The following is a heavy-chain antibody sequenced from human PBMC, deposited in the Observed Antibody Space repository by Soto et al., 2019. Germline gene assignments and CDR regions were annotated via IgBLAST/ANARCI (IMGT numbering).Heavy chain of an antibody. D-gene: IGHD3-10*01. CDR2: IVPIYRTA. CDR1: GGTFSSYR. V-gene: IGHV1-69*13. Sequence: GASVKVSCKASGGTFSSYRINWVRQAPGQGLEWVGGIVPIYRTADYAQKFQGRVTITADESARTSYMELRSLKSQDTAVYYCARGQSGDYYGSGSYTPLDYWGPGTLVTVSS. CDR3: ARGQSGDYYGSGSYTPLDY. J-gene: IGHJ4*02.